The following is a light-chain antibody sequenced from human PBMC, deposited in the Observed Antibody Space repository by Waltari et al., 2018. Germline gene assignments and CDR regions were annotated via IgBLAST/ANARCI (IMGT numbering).Light chain of an antibody. V-gene: IGKV3-20*01. Sequence: EIGLTQSPGTLSFSPGERATVSCRASQSISKYLAWYRLKPGQAPRLLIYDASKRATGIPDRFSASGSGTDFSLTISRLEPEDFAVYYCQHYVRLPVTFGQGTKVEIK. CDR3: QHYVRLPVT. CDR2: DAS. CDR1: QSISKY. J-gene: IGKJ1*01.